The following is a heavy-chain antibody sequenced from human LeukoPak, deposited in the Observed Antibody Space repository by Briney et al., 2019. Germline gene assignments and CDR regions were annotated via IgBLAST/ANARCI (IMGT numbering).Heavy chain of an antibody. CDR2: ITGSGGRT. V-gene: IGHV3-23*01. CDR1: GFTFRSDA. Sequence: GGSLRLSCAASGFTFRSDAMSWVRQVPGKGLEWVSAITGSGGRTYYADSVKGRFTISRDNSQNTVSLQVNNLRTEDTALYYCAKTSLSDASGHYYYMDVWGKGTTVTVSS. CDR3: AKTSLSDASGHYYYMDV. D-gene: IGHD3-3*01. J-gene: IGHJ6*03.